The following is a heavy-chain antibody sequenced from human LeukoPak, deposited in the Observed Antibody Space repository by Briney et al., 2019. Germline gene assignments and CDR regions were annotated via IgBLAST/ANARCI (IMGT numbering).Heavy chain of an antibody. J-gene: IGHJ4*02. D-gene: IGHD5-12*01. V-gene: IGHV4-30-4*01. CDR1: GGSISSGDYY. CDR2: IYYSGST. Sequence: PSGTLSLTCAVSGGSISSGDYYWSWIRQPPGKGLEWIGYIYYSGSTYYNPSLKSRVTISVDTSKNQFSLKLSSVTAADTAVYYCARNVDMREFDYWGQGTLVTVSS. CDR3: ARNVDMREFDY.